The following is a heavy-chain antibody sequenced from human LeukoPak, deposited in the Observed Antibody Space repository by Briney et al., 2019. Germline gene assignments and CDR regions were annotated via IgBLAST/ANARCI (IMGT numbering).Heavy chain of an antibody. V-gene: IGHV3-66*01. J-gene: IGHJ4*02. CDR2: IYSGGST. Sequence: GGSLRLSCAASGFTVSNNYMSWVRQAPGKGLEWVSVIYSGGSTYYADSVKGRFTISRDNSKNTLYLQMNSLRAEDTAVYYCARVTGTTSIHYWGQGTLVTVSS. CDR1: GFTVSNNY. D-gene: IGHD1-20*01. CDR3: ARVTGTTSIHY.